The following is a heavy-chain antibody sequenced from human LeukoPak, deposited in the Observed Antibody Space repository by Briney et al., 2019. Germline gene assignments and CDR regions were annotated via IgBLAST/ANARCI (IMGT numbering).Heavy chain of an antibody. D-gene: IGHD5-18*01. CDR2: IYYSGST. Sequence: SETLSLTCTVSGGSISSYYWSWIRQPPGKGLEWIRYIYYSGSTNYNPSLKSRVTISVDTSKNQFSLKLSSVTAADTAVYYCARVDSVDTAMVIDYWGQGTLVSVSS. CDR3: ARVDSVDTAMVIDY. V-gene: IGHV4-59*01. CDR1: GGSISSYY. J-gene: IGHJ4*02.